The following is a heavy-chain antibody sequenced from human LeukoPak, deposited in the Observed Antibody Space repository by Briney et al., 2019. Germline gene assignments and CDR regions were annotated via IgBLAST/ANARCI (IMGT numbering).Heavy chain of an antibody. D-gene: IGHD2-15*01. V-gene: IGHV3-74*01. J-gene: IGHJ4*02. CDR1: GFTFSSYW. Sequence: QPGGSLRLSRAASGFTFSSYWMHWVRQAPGKGLVWVSRINSDGSSTIYADSVKGRFTISRDNAKNTLYLQMNSLRAEDTAVYYCARTPPNCSGGSCYLQDYWGQGTLVTVSS. CDR2: INSDGSST. CDR3: ARTPPNCSGGSCYLQDY.